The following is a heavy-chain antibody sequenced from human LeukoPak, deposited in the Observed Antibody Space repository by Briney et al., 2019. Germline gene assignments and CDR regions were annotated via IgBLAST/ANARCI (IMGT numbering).Heavy chain of an antibody. CDR2: IYSGGST. CDR1: GFTVSSNY. Sequence: GRSLRLSCAASGFTVSSNYMSWVRQAPGKGLEWVSVIYSGGSTYYADSVKDRFTISRDNSKNTLYLLMNSLRAEDTAVYYCAREGHYDSSGYKVDYWGQGTLVTVSS. CDR3: AREGHYDSSGYKVDY. J-gene: IGHJ4*02. D-gene: IGHD3-22*01. V-gene: IGHV3-53*01.